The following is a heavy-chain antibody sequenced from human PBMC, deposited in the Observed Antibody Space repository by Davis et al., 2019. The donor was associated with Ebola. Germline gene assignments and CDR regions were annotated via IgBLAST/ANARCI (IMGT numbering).Heavy chain of an antibody. CDR3: ARGPLLRFLEAWKGGSGWFDP. J-gene: IGHJ5*02. Sequence: PSETLSLTCAVSGGSISSSNWWSWVRQPPGKGLEWIGEIYHSGSTDYNPSLKSRVTISVDTSKNQFSLKLSSVTAADTAVYYCARGPLLRFLEAWKGGSGWFDPWGQGTLVTVSS. D-gene: IGHD3-3*01. CDR2: IYHSGST. V-gene: IGHV4-4*02. CDR1: GGSISSSNW.